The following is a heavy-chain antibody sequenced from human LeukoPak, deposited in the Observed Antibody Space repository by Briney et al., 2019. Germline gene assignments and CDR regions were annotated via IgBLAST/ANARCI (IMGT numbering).Heavy chain of an antibody. Sequence: QPGGSLRLSCAASGFTFSSYAMSWVRQAPGKGLEWVSAISGSGGSTYYADSVEGRFTISRDNSKNTLYLQMNSLRAEDTAVYYCAKDLSRAQYSGSYFEYFQHWGQGTLVTVSS. CDR2: ISGSGGST. CDR1: GFTFSSYA. D-gene: IGHD1-26*01. V-gene: IGHV3-23*01. J-gene: IGHJ1*01. CDR3: AKDLSRAQYSGSYFEYFQH.